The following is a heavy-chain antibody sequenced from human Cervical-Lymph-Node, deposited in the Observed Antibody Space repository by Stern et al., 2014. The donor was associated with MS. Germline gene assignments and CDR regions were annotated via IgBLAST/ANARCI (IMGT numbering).Heavy chain of an antibody. CDR1: GFTFSNFG. Sequence: QVQLVESGGGVVQPGRSLRLSCAASGFTFSNFGMHWVRQAPGKGLEWVALISYDVSDKYYADSVKGRFTISRDNSKNTLYLQMNSLRAEDTAVYYCAKGRTVAGKGVGAFDFWGQGTMVTVSS. D-gene: IGHD6-19*01. V-gene: IGHV3-30*18. CDR3: AKGRTVAGKGVGAFDF. J-gene: IGHJ3*01. CDR2: ISYDVSDK.